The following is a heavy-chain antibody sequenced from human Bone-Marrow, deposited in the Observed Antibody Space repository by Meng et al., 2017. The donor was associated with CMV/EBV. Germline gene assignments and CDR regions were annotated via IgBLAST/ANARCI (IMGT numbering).Heavy chain of an antibody. Sequence: ADTGFTVSSKYMSWVGQAPGKGLEWVSVIYNGESTYYTDSVKSRFTISRDNSKNSLYLKMNSLRAEDTALYYCARDPYCGGDCYFDYWGQGTLVTVSS. J-gene: IGHJ4*02. CDR2: IYNGEST. CDR3: ARDPYCGGDCYFDY. V-gene: IGHV3-53*01. CDR1: GFTVSSKY. D-gene: IGHD2-21*01.